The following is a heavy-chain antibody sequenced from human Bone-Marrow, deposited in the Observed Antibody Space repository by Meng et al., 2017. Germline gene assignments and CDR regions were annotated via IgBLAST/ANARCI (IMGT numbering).Heavy chain of an antibody. V-gene: IGHV2-5*02. D-gene: IGHD6-13*01. CDR2: IYWDDDK. J-gene: IGHJ4*02. CDR1: VFSLRTSGVC. Sequence: QSTLKYSVPTLVKPTQTLTLRCTFPVFSLRTSGVCVGWIRQPPGKVLEWLALIYWDDDKRYSPALKSRLTITKDTTKNQVVLTMTNMDPVDTATYYCAHLITAVGTSPFDYWGQGTLVTVSS. CDR3: AHLITAVGTSPFDY.